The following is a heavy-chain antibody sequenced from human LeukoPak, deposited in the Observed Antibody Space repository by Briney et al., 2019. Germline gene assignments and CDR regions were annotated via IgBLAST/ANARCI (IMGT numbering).Heavy chain of an antibody. Sequence: PGGSLRLSCAASGFTFSSYAMSWVRQAPGKGLEWVSAISSSGGSAYYADSVKGRFTISRDNSKNTLYLQMNSLRAEDTAVYYCARVDAPGAFDWFPFDYWGQGTLVTVSS. CDR3: ARVDAPGAFDWFPFDY. D-gene: IGHD3-9*01. J-gene: IGHJ4*02. CDR1: GFTFSSYA. V-gene: IGHV3-23*01. CDR2: ISSSGGSA.